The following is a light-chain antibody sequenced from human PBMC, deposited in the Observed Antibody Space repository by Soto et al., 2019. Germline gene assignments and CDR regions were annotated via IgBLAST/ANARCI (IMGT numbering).Light chain of an antibody. Sequence: EIVMTQSPATLSVSPGERATLSCRASQSVSSNLAWYQQKPGQAPSLLLYGASTRTTGIPARFSGSGSGTEFTLTISSLQSADFAVYYCQHYDNWPALYTFGQGTKLEIK. CDR2: GAS. J-gene: IGKJ2*01. CDR3: QHYDNWPALYT. CDR1: QSVSSN. V-gene: IGKV3-15*01.